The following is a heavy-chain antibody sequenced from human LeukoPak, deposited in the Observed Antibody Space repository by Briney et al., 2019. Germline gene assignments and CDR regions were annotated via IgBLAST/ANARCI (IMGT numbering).Heavy chain of an antibody. CDR2: IYHSGST. Sequence: PSETLSLTCTVSGYSISSGYYWGWIRQPPGKGLEWIGSIYHSGSTYYNPSLKSRVTISVDTSKNQFSLKLSSVTAADTAVYYCARDHSSSWSLNWFDPWGQGTLVTVSS. CDR3: ARDHSSSWSLNWFDP. CDR1: GYSISSGYY. V-gene: IGHV4-38-2*02. D-gene: IGHD6-13*01. J-gene: IGHJ5*02.